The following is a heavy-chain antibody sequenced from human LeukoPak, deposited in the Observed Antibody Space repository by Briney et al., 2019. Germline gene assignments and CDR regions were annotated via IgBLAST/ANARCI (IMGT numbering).Heavy chain of an antibody. V-gene: IGHV1-2*02. D-gene: IGHD3-16*01. CDR3: ARDNYASDYAFDI. J-gene: IGHJ3*02. CDR2: INPNSGGT. CDR1: GYTFTGYY. Sequence: ASVTVSCKASGYTFTGYYMHWVRQAHGQGLEWMGWINPNSGGTNYAQKFQGRVTMTRDTSISTAYMELSRLRSDDTAVYYCARDNYASDYAFDIWGQATMVTVSS.